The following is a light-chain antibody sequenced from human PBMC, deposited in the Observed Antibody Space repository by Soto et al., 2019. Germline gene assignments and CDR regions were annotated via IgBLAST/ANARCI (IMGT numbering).Light chain of an antibody. Sequence: DVQMTQSPSSLSASVGDRVTITCRASQNIDIYLNWYQQKPGRPPTLLIYTTSRLKSGVPTRFSGSGSGTYFTLTISNLQPEDFATYSCHQSYITPPAFGQGTKVGIK. CDR1: QNIDIY. V-gene: IGKV1-39*01. CDR3: HQSYITPPA. CDR2: TTS. J-gene: IGKJ2*01.